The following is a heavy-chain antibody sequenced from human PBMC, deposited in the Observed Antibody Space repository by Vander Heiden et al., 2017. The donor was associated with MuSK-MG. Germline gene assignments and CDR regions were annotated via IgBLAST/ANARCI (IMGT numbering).Heavy chain of an antibody. CDR3: ARGVVGGTRGYYYMDV. Sequence: QVQLQQWGAGLLKPSETLSLTCAVYGGSFSGYYCNWIRQPPGKGLEWIGEINHSGSTNYNPSLKSRVTISVDTSKNQFSLKLSSVTAADTAVYYCARGVVGGTRGYYYMDVWGKGTTVTVSS. D-gene: IGHD3-16*01. J-gene: IGHJ6*03. CDR2: INHSGST. CDR1: GGSFSGYY. V-gene: IGHV4-34*01.